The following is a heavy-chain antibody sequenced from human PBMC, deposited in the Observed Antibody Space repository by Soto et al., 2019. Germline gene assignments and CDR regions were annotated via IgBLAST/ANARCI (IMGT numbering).Heavy chain of an antibody. D-gene: IGHD3-22*01. J-gene: IGHJ6*02. CDR1: GGSFSGYY. CDR3: ARGRRYYYDSSGYYRGYYYYGMDV. V-gene: IGHV4-34*01. Sequence: SETLSLTCAVYGGSFSGYYWSWIRQPPGKGLEWIGEINHSGSTNYNPSLKSRVTISVDTSKNQFSLKLSSVTAADTAVYYCARGRRYYYDSSGYYRGYYYYGMDVWGQGTTVTVSS. CDR2: INHSGST.